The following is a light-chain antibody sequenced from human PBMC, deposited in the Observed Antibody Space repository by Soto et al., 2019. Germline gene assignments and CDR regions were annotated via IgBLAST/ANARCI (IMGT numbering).Light chain of an antibody. Sequence: DIQMTHSPSTLSASVLYIVTITFRSSQSISSWLAWYQQKPGKAPKLLIYKASSLESGVPSRFSGSGSGTEFTLTISSLQPEDFATYYCLQHNSYPRKFGQGTKVDIK. J-gene: IGKJ1*01. CDR3: LQHNSYPRK. V-gene: IGKV1-5*03. CDR1: QSISSW. CDR2: KAS.